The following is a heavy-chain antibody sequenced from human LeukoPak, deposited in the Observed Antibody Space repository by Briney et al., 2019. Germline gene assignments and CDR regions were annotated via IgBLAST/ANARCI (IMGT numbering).Heavy chain of an antibody. CDR2: IIPIFGTA. CDR1: GGTFSSYA. D-gene: IGHD6-19*01. CDR3: AIAVAGTGHFDY. V-gene: IGHV1-69*06. J-gene: IGHJ4*02. Sequence: SVKVACKASGGTFSSYAISWVRQAPGQGLEWMGGIIPIFGTANYAQKFQGRVTITADKSTSTAYMELSSLRSEDTAVYYCAIAVAGTGHFDYWGQGTLVAVSS.